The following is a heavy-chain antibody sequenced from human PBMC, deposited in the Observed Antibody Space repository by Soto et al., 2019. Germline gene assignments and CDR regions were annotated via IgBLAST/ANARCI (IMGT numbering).Heavy chain of an antibody. J-gene: IGHJ5*02. Sequence: GGSLRLSCAASGFTFSSYAMSWVRQAPGKGLEWVSAISGSGGSTYYADSVKGRFTISRDNSKNTLYLQMNSLRAEDTAVYYCAKDWTSTAYGLGSEDWFDPWGQGTLVTVSS. CDR3: AKDWTSTAYGLGSEDWFDP. CDR2: ISGSGGST. V-gene: IGHV3-23*01. CDR1: GFTFSSYA. D-gene: IGHD3-10*01.